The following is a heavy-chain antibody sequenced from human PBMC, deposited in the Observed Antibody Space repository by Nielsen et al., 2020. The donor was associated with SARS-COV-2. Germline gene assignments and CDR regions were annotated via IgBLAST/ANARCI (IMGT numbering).Heavy chain of an antibody. CDR3: ARDKGDPDGDYYYYGMDV. D-gene: IGHD2-21*02. J-gene: IGHJ6*02. CDR2: IWYDGSNK. Sequence: GGSLRLSCAASGFTFSSYGMHWVRQAPGKGLEWVAVIWYDGSNKYYADSVKGRFTISRDNSKNTLYLQMNSLRAEDTAVYYCARDKGDPDGDYYYYGMDVWGQGTTVTVSS. CDR1: GFTFSSYG. V-gene: IGHV3-33*01.